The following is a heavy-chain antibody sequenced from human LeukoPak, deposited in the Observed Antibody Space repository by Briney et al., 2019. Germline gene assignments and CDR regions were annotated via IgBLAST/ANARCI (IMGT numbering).Heavy chain of an antibody. V-gene: IGHV4-38-2*02. CDR1: GYSISSGYY. J-gene: IGHJ4*02. Sequence: ASETLSLTCTVSGYSISSGYYWGWIRQPPGKGLEWIGSIYHSGSTYYNPSLKSRVTISVDTSKNQFSLKLSSVTAADTAVYYCARFNSGSYQHYFDYWGQGTLVTASS. D-gene: IGHD1-26*01. CDR3: ARFNSGSYQHYFDY. CDR2: IYHSGST.